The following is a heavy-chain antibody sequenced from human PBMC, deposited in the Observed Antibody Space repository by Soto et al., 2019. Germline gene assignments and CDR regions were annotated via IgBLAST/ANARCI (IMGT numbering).Heavy chain of an antibody. CDR2: ISYDGSNK. CDR1: GFTFSSYG. D-gene: IGHD1-1*01. Sequence: PGGSLRLSCAASGFTFSSYGMHWVRQAPGKGLEWVAVISYDGSNKYYADSVKGRFTISRDNSKNTLYLQMNSLRAEDTAVYYCAKETSYNWNDGFDYWGQGTLVTVSS. CDR3: AKETSYNWNDGFDY. J-gene: IGHJ4*02. V-gene: IGHV3-30*18.